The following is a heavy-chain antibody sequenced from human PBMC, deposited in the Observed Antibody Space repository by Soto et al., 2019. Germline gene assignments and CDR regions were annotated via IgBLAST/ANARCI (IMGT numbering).Heavy chain of an antibody. V-gene: IGHV1-18*01. CDR3: ARGQNYDFWSGYYTNHLFDI. CDR1: GYTFTSYG. J-gene: IGHJ3*02. CDR2: ISAYNGNT. D-gene: IGHD3-3*01. Sequence: PGPSVKVSCKASGYTFTSYGISWVRQAPGQGLEWMGWISAYNGNTNYAQKLQGRVTMTTDTSTSTAYMELRSLRSDDTAVYYCARGQNYDFWSGYYTNHLFDIWGQGTMVTVSS.